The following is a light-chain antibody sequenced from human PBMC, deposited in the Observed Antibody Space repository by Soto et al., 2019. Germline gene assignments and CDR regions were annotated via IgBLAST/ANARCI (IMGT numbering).Light chain of an antibody. CDR1: RSVATN. CDR3: QQYNNWPPS. CDR2: EAS. J-gene: IGKJ1*01. Sequence: EIVLTQSPATLSLSPGERASLSCRASRSVATNLVWYQQRPGQAPRLLIYEASARATDIPARFSGSGSGTEFTLTISSLQSEDFAVYFCQQYNNWPPSFGQGTKVDIK. V-gene: IGKV3-15*01.